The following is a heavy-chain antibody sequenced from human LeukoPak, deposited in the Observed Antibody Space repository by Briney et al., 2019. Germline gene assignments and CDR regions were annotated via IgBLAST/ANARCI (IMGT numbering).Heavy chain of an antibody. J-gene: IGHJ4*02. V-gene: IGHV1-18*01. CDR3: ARASYCSDGSCYSDY. CDR2: ISAYNGNT. CDR1: GYTFTSYS. Sequence: ASVKVSCKASGYTFTSYSIGWVRQAPGQGLEWMGWISAYNGNTIYARKVKGRVTMTTDTSTSTAYMELRSLKSDDTAVYYCARASYCSDGSCYSDYWGQGTLVTVSS. D-gene: IGHD2-15*01.